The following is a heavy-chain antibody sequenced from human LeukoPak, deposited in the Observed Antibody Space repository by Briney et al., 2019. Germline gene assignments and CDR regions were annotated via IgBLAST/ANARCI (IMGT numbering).Heavy chain of an antibody. J-gene: IGHJ4*02. CDR1: GFTFSSYW. CDR2: IKQDGSEK. CDR3: ARARRGTSGGYFDY. V-gene: IGHV3-7*01. D-gene: IGHD2-15*01. Sequence: GGSLRLSCAASGFTFSSYWMSWVRQAPGQGLEWVANIKQDGSEKYYVDSVKGRFTISRDNAKNSLYLQMNSLTAEDTAVYYCARARRGTSGGYFDYWGQGTLVTVSS.